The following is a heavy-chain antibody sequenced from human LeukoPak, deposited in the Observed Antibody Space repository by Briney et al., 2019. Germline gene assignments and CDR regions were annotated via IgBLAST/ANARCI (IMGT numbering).Heavy chain of an antibody. CDR1: GFTFSSYA. CDR3: AKDKAAASYYFDY. Sequence: GGSLRLSCAASGFTFSSYAMSWVRQAPGKGLEWVSAISGSGGSTYYAGSVKGRFTISRDNSKNTLYLQMNSLRAEDTAVYYCAKDKAAASYYFDYWGQGTLVTVSS. J-gene: IGHJ4*02. D-gene: IGHD6-13*01. CDR2: ISGSGGST. V-gene: IGHV3-23*01.